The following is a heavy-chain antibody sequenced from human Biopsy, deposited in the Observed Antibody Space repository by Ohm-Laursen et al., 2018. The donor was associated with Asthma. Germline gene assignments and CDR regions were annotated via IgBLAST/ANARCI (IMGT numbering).Heavy chain of an antibody. CDR2: INSVFGTT. CDR1: GGTFNTYV. V-gene: IGHV1-69*01. J-gene: IGHJ4*02. Sequence: SSVKVSCKSLGGTFNTYVIGWVRQAPGQGLEWMGGINSVFGTTTYPQKFQDRVTISADDSPITVYMELSSLRSEDTAVYYCARKAGSCISRTCYSLDFWGQGTLVTVSS. CDR3: ARKAGSCISRTCYSLDF. D-gene: IGHD2-15*01.